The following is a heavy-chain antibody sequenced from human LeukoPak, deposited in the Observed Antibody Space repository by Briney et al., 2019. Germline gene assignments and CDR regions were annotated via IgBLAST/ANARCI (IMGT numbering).Heavy chain of an antibody. V-gene: IGHV3-33*06. Sequence: GGSLRLSCAASGFTFSSCGMHWVRQAPGKGLEWVAVIWSDGSTKYYADSVKGRFTISRDNSRNTLDMQMNSLRAEDTAVYYCAKTRAMDSSGYYFDYWGRGILVTVSS. CDR1: GFTFSSCG. CDR3: AKTRAMDSSGYYFDY. D-gene: IGHD3-22*01. CDR2: IWSDGSTK. J-gene: IGHJ4*02.